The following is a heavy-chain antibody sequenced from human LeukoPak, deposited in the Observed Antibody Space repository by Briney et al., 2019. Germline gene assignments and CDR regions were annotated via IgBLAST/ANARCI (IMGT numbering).Heavy chain of an antibody. D-gene: IGHD2-2*01. CDR1: GYTFTSYY. Sequence: ASVKVSCKASGYTFTSYYMHWVRQAPGQGLEWMGIINLSGGSTSYAQKFQGRVTMTRDTSTSTVYMELSSLRSEDTAVYYCARDDVVVPAAPTRGGDYYYYGMDVWGQGTTVTVSS. CDR3: ARDDVVVPAAPTRGGDYYYYGMDV. J-gene: IGHJ6*02. CDR2: INLSGGST. V-gene: IGHV1-46*01.